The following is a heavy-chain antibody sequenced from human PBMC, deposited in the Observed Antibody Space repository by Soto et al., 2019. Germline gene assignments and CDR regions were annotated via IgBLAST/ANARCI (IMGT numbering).Heavy chain of an antibody. CDR2: FDPEDGET. J-gene: IGHJ4*02. CDR1: GYTLTELS. CDR3: ATAIVVTQSGGAYFDY. V-gene: IGHV1-24*01. D-gene: IGHD2-15*01. Sequence: ASVKVSCKVSGYTLTELSMHWVRQAPGKGLEWMGGFDPEDGETIYAQKFQGRVTMTEDTSTDTAYMELSSLRSEDTAVYYCATAIVVTQSGGAYFDYWGQGTLVTVS.